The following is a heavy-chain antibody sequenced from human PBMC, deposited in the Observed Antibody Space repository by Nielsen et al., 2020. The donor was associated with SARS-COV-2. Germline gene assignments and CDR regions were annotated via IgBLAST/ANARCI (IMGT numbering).Heavy chain of an antibody. J-gene: IGHJ6*02. V-gene: IGHV4-34*01. CDR3: ARGRAGCSGGSCYSKPYYYYYYGMDV. CDR1: GGPFSNYY. D-gene: IGHD2-15*01. CDR2: INHSGST. Sequence: SQTLSLTCAVYGGPFSNYYWSWIRQPPGKGLKWIGEINHSGSTNYNPSLKSRVTISVDTSKNQFSLKLSSVTAADTAVYYCARGRAGCSGGSCYSKPYYYYYYGMDVWGQGTTVTVSS.